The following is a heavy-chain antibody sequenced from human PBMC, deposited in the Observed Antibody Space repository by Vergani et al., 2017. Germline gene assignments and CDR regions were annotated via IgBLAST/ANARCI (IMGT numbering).Heavy chain of an antibody. D-gene: IGHD6-19*01. Sequence: QVQLQESGPGLVKPSETLSLTCTVSGGSISSYYWSWIRQPPGKGLEWIGYINYSGSTNYNPSLKSRVTISLDTSKKQFSLKLSSVTAADTAVYYCARSRAAVAGWGLDWGQGTLVTVSS. J-gene: IGHJ4*02. CDR3: ARSRAAVAGWGLD. CDR2: INYSGST. CDR1: GGSISSYY. V-gene: IGHV4-59*01.